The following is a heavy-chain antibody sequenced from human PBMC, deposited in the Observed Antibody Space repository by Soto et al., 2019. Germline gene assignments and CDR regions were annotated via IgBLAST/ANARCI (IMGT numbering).Heavy chain of an antibody. V-gene: IGHV3-53*04. D-gene: IGHD2-21*01. Sequence: EVQLVESGGGLVQPGGSLRLSCAASGFTVSSNYMSWVRQAPGKGLEWVSVIYSGGSTYYADSVKGRFTISRHNSKNTLYLQMNSLRAEDTAVYYCARMSGPMAIYYFDYWGQGTLVTVSS. CDR2: IYSGGST. J-gene: IGHJ4*02. CDR3: ARMSGPMAIYYFDY. CDR1: GFTVSSNY.